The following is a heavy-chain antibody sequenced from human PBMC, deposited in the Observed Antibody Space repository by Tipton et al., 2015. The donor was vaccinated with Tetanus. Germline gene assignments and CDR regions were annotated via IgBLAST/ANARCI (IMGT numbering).Heavy chain of an antibody. V-gene: IGHV4-31*03. Sequence: TLSLTCTVSGASISSGGYYWGWIRQHPGKGLEWIGHISYNGRASYNPSLKSRPTISLDTSKKQFSLRLSSVTAADTAVYYCAREGAIAYSSSWYSFDYWGQETLVTVSS. CDR1: GASISSGGYY. CDR2: ISYNGRA. J-gene: IGHJ4*01. CDR3: AREGAIAYSSSWYSFDY. D-gene: IGHD6-13*01.